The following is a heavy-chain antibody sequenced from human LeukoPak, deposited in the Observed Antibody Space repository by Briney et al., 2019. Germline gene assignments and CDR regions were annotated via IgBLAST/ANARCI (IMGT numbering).Heavy chain of an antibody. V-gene: IGHV4-61*02. Sequence: SETLSLTCTVSGGSISSGSYYWSWIRQPAGKGLEWIGRIYTSGSTNYNPSLKSRVTISVDTSKNQFSLKLSSVTAADTAVYYCARDRAPRGIAAAGTTPFDYWGQGTLVTVSS. J-gene: IGHJ4*02. CDR2: IYTSGST. CDR3: ARDRAPRGIAAAGTTPFDY. CDR1: GGSISSGSYY. D-gene: IGHD6-13*01.